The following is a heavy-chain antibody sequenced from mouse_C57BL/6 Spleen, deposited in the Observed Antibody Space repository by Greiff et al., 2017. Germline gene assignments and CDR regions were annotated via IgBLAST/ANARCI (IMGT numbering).Heavy chain of an antibody. CDR1: GYTFTDYY. Sequence: EVQLQQSGPELVKPGASVKISCKASGYTFTDYYMNWVKQSHGKSLEWIGDINPNNGGTSYNQKFKGKATLTVDKSSSTAYMELRSLTSEDSAVYYCARYGDYDYDVDYWGQGTTLTVSS. D-gene: IGHD2-4*01. J-gene: IGHJ2*01. CDR3: ARYGDYDYDVDY. V-gene: IGHV1-26*01. CDR2: INPNNGGT.